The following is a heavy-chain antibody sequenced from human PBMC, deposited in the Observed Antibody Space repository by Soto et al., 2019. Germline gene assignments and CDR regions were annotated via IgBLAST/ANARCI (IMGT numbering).Heavy chain of an antibody. CDR1: GCSISSGGYY. CDR2: IYYSGST. CDR3: ARDSYSSSWYAAFDI. V-gene: IGHV4-31*03. Sequence: PSETLSLTCTVSGCSISSGGYYWSWIRQHPGKGLEWIGYIYYSGSTYYNPSLKSRVTISVDTSKNQFSLKLSSVTAADTAVYYCARDSYSSSWYAAFDIWGQGTMVTVSS. D-gene: IGHD6-13*01. J-gene: IGHJ3*02.